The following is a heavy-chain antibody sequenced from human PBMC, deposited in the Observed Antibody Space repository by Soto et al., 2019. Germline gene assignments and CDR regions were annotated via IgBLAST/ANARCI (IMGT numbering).Heavy chain of an antibody. CDR3: ARQQLLPFYYALDV. CDR1: GGSISGYY. D-gene: IGHD6-13*01. Sequence: SETLSLTCTVSGGSISGYYWSWILQSPGKGLEYIGYIYYRGSTNYNPSLKSRVTMSVDTSRNQFSLKVNSVTAADTAVYYCARQQLLPFYYALDVWGQGTTVTVSS. J-gene: IGHJ6*02. CDR2: IYYRGST. V-gene: IGHV4-59*01.